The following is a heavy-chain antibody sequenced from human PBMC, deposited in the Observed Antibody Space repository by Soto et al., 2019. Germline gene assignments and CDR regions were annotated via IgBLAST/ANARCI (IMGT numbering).Heavy chain of an antibody. CDR1: GGSISSSSYY. J-gene: IGHJ5*02. CDR2: IYYSGST. V-gene: IGHV4-39*01. D-gene: IGHD4-17*01. CDR3: ARPFYGDRSWFDP. Sequence: SETLSLTCTVSGGSISSSSYYWGWIRQPPGKGLEWIGSIYYSGSTYYNPSLKSRVTISVDTSKNQFSLKLSSVTAADTAVYYCARPFYGDRSWFDPWGQGTLVTVSS.